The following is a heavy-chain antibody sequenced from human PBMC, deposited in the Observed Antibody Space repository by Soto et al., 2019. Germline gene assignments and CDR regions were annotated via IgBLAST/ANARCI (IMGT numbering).Heavy chain of an antibody. Sequence: GGSLRLSCAASGFTYSSHGMSWVSQAPGKGLEWIAGLSRGGGSTYYADSVEGRFTISRDNSKNTLDLIMNSLRVEDTALYYCARDGQYRTDGFDIWGQGTMVTVSS. J-gene: IGHJ3*02. V-gene: IGHV3-23*01. CDR1: GFTYSSHG. D-gene: IGHD5-12*01. CDR3: ARDGQYRTDGFDI. CDR2: LSRGGGST.